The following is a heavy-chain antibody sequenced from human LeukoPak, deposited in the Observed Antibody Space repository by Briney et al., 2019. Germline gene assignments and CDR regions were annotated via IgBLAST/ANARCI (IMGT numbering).Heavy chain of an antibody. CDR3: AREYYYDTMTYGMDV. V-gene: IGHV1-18*01. Sequence: ASVKVSCKASGYTFTSYGISWVRQAPGQGLEWMGWISAYNGNTNYAQKLQGRVTMTTDTSTSTAYMELRSLRSDDTAVYYCAREYYYDTMTYGMDVWGQGTTVTVSS. J-gene: IGHJ6*02. D-gene: IGHD3-22*01. CDR2: ISAYNGNT. CDR1: GYTFTSYG.